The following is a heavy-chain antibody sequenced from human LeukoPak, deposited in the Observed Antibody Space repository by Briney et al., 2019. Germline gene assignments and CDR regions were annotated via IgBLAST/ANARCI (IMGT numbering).Heavy chain of an antibody. D-gene: IGHD6-13*01. Sequence: SETLSLTCTVSGGSISSYYWSWIRQPPGKGLEWIGYIYYSGSTNYNPSLKSRVTISVDTSKNQFSLKLSSVTAADTAVYYCARVVSSWRDGNYYFDYWGQGTPVTVSS. V-gene: IGHV4-59*01. CDR2: IYYSGST. CDR3: ARVVSSWRDGNYYFDY. CDR1: GGSISSYY. J-gene: IGHJ4*02.